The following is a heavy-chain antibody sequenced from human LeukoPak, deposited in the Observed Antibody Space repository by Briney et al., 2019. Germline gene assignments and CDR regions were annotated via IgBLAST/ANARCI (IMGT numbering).Heavy chain of an antibody. CDR1: GFTFSSYG. CDR3: AREAPSYDAFDI. Sequence: PGGSLRLSCAASGFTFSSYGMHWVRQAPGKGLEWVAVIWYDGSNKYYADSVKGRFTISRDNSKNTLYLQMNSLRAEDTAVYYCAREAPSYDAFDIWGQGTMVTVSS. D-gene: IGHD3-10*01. J-gene: IGHJ3*02. CDR2: IWYDGSNK. V-gene: IGHV3-33*08.